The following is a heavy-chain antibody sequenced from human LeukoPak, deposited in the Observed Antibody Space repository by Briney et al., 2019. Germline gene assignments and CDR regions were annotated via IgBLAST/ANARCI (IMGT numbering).Heavy chain of an antibody. V-gene: IGHV1-69*05. CDR1: GDTFSNYA. Sequence: SSVRVSCKASGDTFSNYAITWVRQAPGQGLEWMGRIIPIFGTANYAQKFQGRVTITTDESTSTAYMELSSLRSEDTAVYYCARASIAVAGRIYDPWGQGTLVTVSS. J-gene: IGHJ5*02. CDR2: IIPIFGTA. CDR3: ARASIAVAGRIYDP. D-gene: IGHD6-19*01.